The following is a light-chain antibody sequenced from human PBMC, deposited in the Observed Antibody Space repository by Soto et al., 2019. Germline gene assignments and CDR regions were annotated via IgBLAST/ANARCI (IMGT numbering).Light chain of an antibody. V-gene: IGKV3-20*01. CDR1: QSISNSY. CDR3: QQYGDSLLT. CDR2: HAS. Sequence: ENVLTQSPGTLSLSPGERATLSCRASQSISNSYLAWYQQKPGQTPSLLIYHASNRATGIPDRFSGSGSGTDFTLTISRLEPEDFAVYYCQQYGDSLLTFGEGTKVEIK. J-gene: IGKJ4*01.